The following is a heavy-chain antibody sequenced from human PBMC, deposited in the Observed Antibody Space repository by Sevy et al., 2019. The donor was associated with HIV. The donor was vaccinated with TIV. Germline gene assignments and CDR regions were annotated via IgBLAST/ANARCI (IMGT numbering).Heavy chain of an antibody. CDR1: GFTFDDYA. CDR2: ISWNSGSI. D-gene: IGHD2-8*01. CDR3: ARDRDDGYCTYGVCFNFDN. Sequence: GGYLRLSCAASGFTFDDYAMHWVRQAPGKGLEWVSGISWNSGSIDYPDSVKGRFTISRDNAKNSLYLQMKSLRADDTALYYCARDRDDGYCTYGVCFNFDNWGQGTLVTVSS. J-gene: IGHJ4*01. V-gene: IGHV3-9*01.